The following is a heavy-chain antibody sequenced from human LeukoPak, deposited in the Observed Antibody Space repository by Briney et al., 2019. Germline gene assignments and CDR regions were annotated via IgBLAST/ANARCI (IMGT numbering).Heavy chain of an antibody. V-gene: IGHV1-46*01. Sequence: GASVKVSCKASGYTFTGYYMHWVRQAPGQGLEWMGIINPSGGSTSYAQKFQGRVTMTRDMSTSTVYMELSSLRSEDTAVYYCARDPGGFGQNFIFYYYYMDVWGKGTTVTVS. D-gene: IGHD3-10*01. CDR3: ARDPGGFGQNFIFYYYYMDV. CDR2: INPSGGST. J-gene: IGHJ6*03. CDR1: GYTFTGYY.